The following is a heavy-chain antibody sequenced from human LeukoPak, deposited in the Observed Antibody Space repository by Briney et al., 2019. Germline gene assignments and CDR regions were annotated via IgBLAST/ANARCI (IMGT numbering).Heavy chain of an antibody. J-gene: IGHJ6*03. Sequence: GASVKVSCKTSGYTFTYYYMHWVRQAPGQVLEWMGWINPNSGGTNYAQRFQVRVTMTRDTSISTAYMELNRLRSDDTAVYYCAGVMSTVTSGYYNYVDVWGKGTTVTVSS. CDR1: GYTFTYYY. CDR3: AGVMSTVTSGYYNYVDV. V-gene: IGHV1-2*02. CDR2: INPNSGGT. D-gene: IGHD4-17*01.